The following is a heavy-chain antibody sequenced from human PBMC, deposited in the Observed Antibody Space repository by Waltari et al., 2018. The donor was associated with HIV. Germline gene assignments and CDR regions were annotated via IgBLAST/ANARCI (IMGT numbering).Heavy chain of an antibody. CDR1: GFIFGDSA. Sequence: QEQLVESGGGVAQPGRSLRLPCSASGFIFGDSAMTWVRKAPGKGLEWVGLRSFDGNNAYYADSVKGRFTISRDNSKNTMSLQMNSLRSDDTALYYCARTIFGVMITSDFFYGMDVWGQGTTVTVS. D-gene: IGHD3-3*01. CDR2: RSFDGNNA. J-gene: IGHJ6*02. V-gene: IGHV3-30-3*01. CDR3: ARTIFGVMITSDFFYGMDV.